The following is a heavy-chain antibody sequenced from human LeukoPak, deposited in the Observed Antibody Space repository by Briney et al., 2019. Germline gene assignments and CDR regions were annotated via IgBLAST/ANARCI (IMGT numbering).Heavy chain of an antibody. CDR3: ARAGYSSSWYVPGWFDP. V-gene: IGHV1-18*01. J-gene: IGHJ5*02. CDR2: ISAYNGNT. CDR1: GGTFSSYA. D-gene: IGHD6-13*01. Sequence: ASVKVSCKASGGTFSSYAISWVRQAPGQGLEWMGWISAYNGNTIYAQKLQGRVTMTTDTSTSTAYMELRSLRSDDTAVYYCARAGYSSSWYVPGWFDPWGQGTLVTVSS.